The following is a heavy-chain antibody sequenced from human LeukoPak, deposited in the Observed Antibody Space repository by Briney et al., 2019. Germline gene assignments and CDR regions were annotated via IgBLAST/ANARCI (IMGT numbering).Heavy chain of an antibody. CDR2: IYYSGST. V-gene: IGHV4-59*08. J-gene: IGHJ4*02. Sequence: ETLSLTCTVSGGSISSYYWSWIRQPPGKGLEWIGYIYYSGSTNYNPSLKSRVTISVDTSKNQFSLKLSSVTAADTAVYYCARCLNPYYFDYWGQGTLVTVSS. CDR1: GGSISSYY. CDR3: ARCLNPYYFDY.